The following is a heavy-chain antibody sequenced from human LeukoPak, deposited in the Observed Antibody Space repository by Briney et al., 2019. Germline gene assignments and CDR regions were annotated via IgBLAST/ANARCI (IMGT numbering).Heavy chain of an antibody. J-gene: IGHJ4*02. CDR2: IYHGGPT. V-gene: IGHV4-39*01. CDR1: GGSNTSNYDY. CDR3: ARLLGSSYYSVDS. Sequence: SETLSLTCTVSGGSNTSNYDYGGWIRQPRGKGLEWMGNIYHGGPTYYSPSLQSRITISVDTSKNQLYVKLRSVTAADTAVYYCARLLGSSYYSVDSCGQGTLVTVSS. D-gene: IGHD3-22*01.